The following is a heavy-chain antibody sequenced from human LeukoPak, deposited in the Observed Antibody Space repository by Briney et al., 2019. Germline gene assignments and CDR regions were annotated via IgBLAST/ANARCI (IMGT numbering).Heavy chain of an antibody. D-gene: IGHD1-26*01. CDR1: GFTFSTNA. CDR3: AKDVGKWESLHFFDY. Sequence: GGSLRLTCLTSGFTFSTNAMSWVRQAPGKGLEWISGISGSGASTYYADSVTGRFTISRDNSRNTLYLQMNSLRGDDTAVYYCAKDVGKWESLHFFDYWGQGTLVTVSS. V-gene: IGHV3-23*01. CDR2: ISGSGAST. J-gene: IGHJ4*02.